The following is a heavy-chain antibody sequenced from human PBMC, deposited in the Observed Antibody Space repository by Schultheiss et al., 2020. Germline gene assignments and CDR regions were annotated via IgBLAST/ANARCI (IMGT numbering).Heavy chain of an antibody. V-gene: IGHV4-59*01. D-gene: IGHD2-15*01. CDR1: GDSIRSYY. J-gene: IGHJ4*02. Sequence: SQTLSLTCTVSGDSIRSYYWSWIRQPPGKGLEWIVYIYYSGTTNYNPSLKSRVRISVDTSKNQFSLKLSSVTAADTAVYYCAREGEGYCSGGSCFLHDWGQGTLVTVSS. CDR3: AREGEGYCSGGSCFLHD. CDR2: IYYSGTT.